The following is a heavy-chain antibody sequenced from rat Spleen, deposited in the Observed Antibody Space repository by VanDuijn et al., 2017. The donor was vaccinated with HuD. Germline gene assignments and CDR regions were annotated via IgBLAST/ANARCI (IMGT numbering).Heavy chain of an antibody. CDR3: ARHDYSGDRHWFAY. D-gene: IGHD1-1*01. J-gene: IGHJ3*01. CDR1: GFTFSDYY. Sequence: EVQLVESGGGLVQPGGSLKLSCAASGFTFSDYYMAWVRQAPTKGLDWVATISYDDSTTYYRDSVKGRFTISRDSAKSTLYLQMDSLRSEDTASYYCARHDYSGDRHWFAYWGQGTLVTVSS. CDR2: ISYDDSTT. V-gene: IGHV5-7*01.